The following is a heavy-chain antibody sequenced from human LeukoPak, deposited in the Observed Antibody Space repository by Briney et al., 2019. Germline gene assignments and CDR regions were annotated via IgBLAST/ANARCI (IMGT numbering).Heavy chain of an antibody. V-gene: IGHV5-51*01. J-gene: IGHJ4*02. D-gene: IGHD3-10*01. CDR3: ARQSRDGSKTRGYYFDY. CDR2: IYPADSDT. Sequence: GESLKISCQVSGYIFINYWIGWVRQMPGKGLESMGIIYPADSDTTYSPSSQGQVTISVDKSIGTVYLQWSSLKASDTAMYYCARQSRDGSKTRGYYFDYWGQGTLVTVSS. CDR1: GYIFINYW.